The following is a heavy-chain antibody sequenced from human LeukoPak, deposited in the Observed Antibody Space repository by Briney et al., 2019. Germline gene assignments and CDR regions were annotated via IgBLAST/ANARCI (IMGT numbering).Heavy chain of an antibody. J-gene: IGHJ4*02. Sequence: GGSLGLSCAASGFTFSSHWMSWVRQAPGKGLEWVASIRADGSGKFYVDSVKGRFTISRDDAKSSLYLQMNSLGAEDTAVYYCARDPGDYWGQGTLVTVSS. CDR1: GFTFSSHW. D-gene: IGHD7-27*01. CDR2: IRADGSGK. CDR3: ARDPGDY. V-gene: IGHV3-7*01.